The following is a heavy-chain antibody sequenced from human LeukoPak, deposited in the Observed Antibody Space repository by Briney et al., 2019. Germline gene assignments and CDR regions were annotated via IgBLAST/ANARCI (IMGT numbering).Heavy chain of an antibody. V-gene: IGHV5-51*01. D-gene: IGHD3-22*01. CDR3: ARHINTYYYDSSGNGRAFDI. CDR1: GYSFTSYW. Sequence: GESLKISCKGSGYSFTSYWIGWVRQMPGKGLEWMGIIYPGDSDTRYSPSFQGQVTISADKSTSTAYLQWSSLKASDTAMYYCARHINTYYYDSSGNGRAFDIWGQGTMVTVSS. CDR2: IYPGDSDT. J-gene: IGHJ3*02.